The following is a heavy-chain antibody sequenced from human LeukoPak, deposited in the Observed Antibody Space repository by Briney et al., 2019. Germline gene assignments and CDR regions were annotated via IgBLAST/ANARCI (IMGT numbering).Heavy chain of an antibody. J-gene: IGHJ6*02. CDR3: ARAPRKRIAAAGTVYYGMDV. D-gene: IGHD6-13*01. V-gene: IGHV4-34*01. CDR2: INHSGGT. Sequence: NTSETLSLTCAVYGGSFSGYYWSWIRQPPGKGLEWIGEINHSGGTNYNPSLKSRVTISVDTSKNQFSLKLSSVTAADTAVYYCARAPRKRIAAAGTVYYGMDVWGQGTTVTVSS. CDR1: GGSFSGYY.